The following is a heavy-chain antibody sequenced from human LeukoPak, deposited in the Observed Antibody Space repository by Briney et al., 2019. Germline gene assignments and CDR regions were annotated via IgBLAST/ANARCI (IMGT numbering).Heavy chain of an antibody. Sequence: GGSLRLSCAASGFTFSSYAMTWVRQAPGKGLEWVSIISGSAASTDYADSVKGRFAISRDNSKSTLYLQMNSLRAEDTAVYFCAKDHTPFGSGSYSTRYYGMDVWGQGTTVIVSS. CDR3: AKDHTPFGSGSYSTRYYGMDV. CDR1: GFTFSSYA. CDR2: ISGSAAST. V-gene: IGHV3-23*01. J-gene: IGHJ6*02. D-gene: IGHD3-10*01.